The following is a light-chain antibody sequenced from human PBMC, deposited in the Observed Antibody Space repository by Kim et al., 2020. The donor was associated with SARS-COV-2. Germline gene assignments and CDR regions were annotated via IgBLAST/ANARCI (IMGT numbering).Light chain of an antibody. CDR1: QSVSNY. Sequence: QGDRATLSCRASQSVSNYLAWYQQKPGQAPRLLIHDTSDRATGIPARFSGSGSGTDFTLTISSLEPEDFAVYYCQQRSDWPPRVTFGQGTRLEIK. V-gene: IGKV3-11*01. J-gene: IGKJ5*01. CDR3: QQRSDWPPRVT. CDR2: DTS.